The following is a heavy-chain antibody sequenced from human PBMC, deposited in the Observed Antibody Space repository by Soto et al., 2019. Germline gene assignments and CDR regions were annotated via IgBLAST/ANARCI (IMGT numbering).Heavy chain of an antibody. CDR2: IYYSGST. D-gene: IGHD3-10*01. CDR3: ARAYGSGIYYTDNWFDP. CDR1: GGSISSYY. Sequence: QVQLQESGPGLVKPSETLSLTCTVSGGSISSYYWSWIRQPPGKGLEWIGYIYYSGSTNYNPSHKSRDTISVDTSKNQFSLKLSSVTAADTAVYYCARAYGSGIYYTDNWFDPWGQGTLVTVSS. J-gene: IGHJ5*02. V-gene: IGHV4-59*01.